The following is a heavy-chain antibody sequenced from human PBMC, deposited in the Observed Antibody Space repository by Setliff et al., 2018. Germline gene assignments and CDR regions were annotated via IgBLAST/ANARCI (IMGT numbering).Heavy chain of an antibody. CDR1: GFTVSSNY. CDR2: IYSGGST. D-gene: IGHD5-12*01. Sequence: GGSLRLSCAASGFTVSSNYMSWVRQAPGKGLEWVSVIYSGGSTYYADSVKGRFTISRDNSENTLYLQMNSLRAEDTAVYYCARDRTPGYSGYSSWGQGTLVTVSS. CDR3: ARDRTPGYSGYSS. J-gene: IGHJ4*02. V-gene: IGHV3-53*01.